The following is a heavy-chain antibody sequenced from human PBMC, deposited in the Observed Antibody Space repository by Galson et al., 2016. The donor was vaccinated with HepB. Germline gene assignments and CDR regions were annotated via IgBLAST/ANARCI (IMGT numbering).Heavy chain of an antibody. D-gene: IGHD3-22*01. CDR3: ARDYVYDYYDSSGYCDY. Sequence: SLRLSCAASGFRFSNYGMTWVRQAPGKGLEWVSSISSSSSYIYYADSVKGRFTISRDNAKNSLYLQMNSLRAEDTAVYYCARDYVYDYYDSSGYCDYWGQGTLVTVSS. V-gene: IGHV3-21*01. CDR1: GFRFSNYG. CDR2: ISSSSSYI. J-gene: IGHJ4*02.